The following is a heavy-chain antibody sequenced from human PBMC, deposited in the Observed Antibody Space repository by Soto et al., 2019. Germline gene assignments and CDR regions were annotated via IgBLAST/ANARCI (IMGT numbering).Heavy chain of an antibody. CDR2: ISGSGGST. CDR1: GFTFSSYA. Sequence: GGSLRLSCAASGFTFSSYAMSWVRQAPGKGLEWVSAISGSGGSTYYADSVKGRFTISRDNSKNTLYLQMNSLRAEDTAVYYCRIWTRKQQPYYYYYMDVWGKGTTVTVSS. J-gene: IGHJ6*03. CDR3: RIWTRKQQPYYYYYMDV. D-gene: IGHD6-13*01. V-gene: IGHV3-23*01.